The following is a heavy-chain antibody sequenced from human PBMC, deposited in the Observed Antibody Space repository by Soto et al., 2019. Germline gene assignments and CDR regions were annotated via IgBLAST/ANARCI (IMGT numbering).Heavy chain of an antibody. CDR1: GYTFTNYD. Sequence: QVHLVQSGAEVKKPGASVKVSCKASGYTFTNYDINWVRQAPGQGLEWMGWISTYTGNTNYAQKLQGRVTMTTDTTTSPAYMELRSLRSDDTAVYYCARGYYYGSDRPTPGGIDVWGQGTTVTVSS. CDR2: ISTYTGNT. V-gene: IGHV1-18*01. CDR3: ARGYYYGSDRPTPGGIDV. J-gene: IGHJ6*02. D-gene: IGHD3-10*01.